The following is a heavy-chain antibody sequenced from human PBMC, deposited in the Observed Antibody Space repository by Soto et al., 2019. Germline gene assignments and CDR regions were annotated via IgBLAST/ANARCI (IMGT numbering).Heavy chain of an antibody. J-gene: IGHJ5*02. Sequence: TSETLSLTCTVSGGSISSYYWSWIRQPPGKGLEWIGEINHSGSTNYNPSLKSRVTISVDTSKNKFSLKLSSVTAADTAVYYCARFVVVPAAIRWGNWFDPWGQGTLVTVSS. CDR3: ARFVVVPAAIRWGNWFDP. CDR2: INHSGST. CDR1: GGSISSYY. D-gene: IGHD2-2*01. V-gene: IGHV4-34*01.